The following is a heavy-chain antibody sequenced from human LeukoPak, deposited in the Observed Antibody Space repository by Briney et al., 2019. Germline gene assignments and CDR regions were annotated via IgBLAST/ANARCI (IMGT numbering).Heavy chain of an antibody. V-gene: IGHV3-15*01. Sequence: GGSLRLSCAASVFTFSIAWMSWVRQAPGRGLVWVVRIKSKTEGGTTDYAAAVKGRFTITRDDSKNTLYLQMNSRKTEDTAVYYCTTDSSSWLGVFDYWGQGTLVTVSS. CDR2: IKSKTEGGTT. J-gene: IGHJ4*02. D-gene: IGHD6-13*01. CDR3: TTDSSSWLGVFDY. CDR1: VFTFSIAW.